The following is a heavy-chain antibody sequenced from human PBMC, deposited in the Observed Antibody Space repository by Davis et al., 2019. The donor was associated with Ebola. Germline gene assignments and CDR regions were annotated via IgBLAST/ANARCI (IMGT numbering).Heavy chain of an antibody. V-gene: IGHV5-51*01. J-gene: IGHJ4*02. CDR2: IYPIDSDT. CDR1: GYDFTKYW. CDR3: ARRVSDYYFFDY. Sequence: GESLIISCKVSGYDFTKYWIGWARQMPGKGLERMGTIYPIDSDTRYSPSFQGQVTISADKSISTAYLQWSSLKASDTAMYFCARRVSDYYFFDYWGQGTLVTVSS. D-gene: IGHD3-22*01.